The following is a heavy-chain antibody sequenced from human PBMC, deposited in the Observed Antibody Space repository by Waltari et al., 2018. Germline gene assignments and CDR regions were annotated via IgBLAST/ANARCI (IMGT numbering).Heavy chain of an antibody. CDR2: INQDGRDK. D-gene: IGHD1-1*01. CDR3: ARDVPNGYFDY. V-gene: IGHV3-7*01. CDR1: GFPFKPYW. J-gene: IGHJ4*02. Sequence: EVHLVQSGGGLIQPGGSLRLSCGVSGFPFKPYWMTWVRQAPGKGLEWVANINQDGRDKNYVDSVEGRFTISRDNAQNSVYLQMNSLRAEDTAVYYCARDVPNGYFDYWGSGTLVTVSS.